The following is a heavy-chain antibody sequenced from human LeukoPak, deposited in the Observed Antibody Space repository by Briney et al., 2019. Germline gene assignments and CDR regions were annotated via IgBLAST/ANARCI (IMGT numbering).Heavy chain of an antibody. J-gene: IGHJ4*02. CDR3: ARGRGEAAGLDH. D-gene: IGHD6-13*01. Sequence: QTSETLSLTCAVSGGGSFSDYSWNWIRQSPGQGLEWVGEITHATILNYNPSLKGRVAISVDAPKSEVSLKLDSMTAADTAMYYCARGRGEAAGLDHWGQGTLVTVSS. CDR1: GGGSFSDYS. V-gene: IGHV4-34*01. CDR2: ITHATIL.